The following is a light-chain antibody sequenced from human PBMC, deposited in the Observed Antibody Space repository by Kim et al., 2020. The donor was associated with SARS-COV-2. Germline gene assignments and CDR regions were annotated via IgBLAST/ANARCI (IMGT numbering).Light chain of an antibody. V-gene: IGLV2-14*03. J-gene: IGLJ2*01. CDR1: RSDVGGYNY. CDR2: DVN. Sequence: QSALTQPASVPGSPGQSITISCSGTRSDVGGYNYVSWYQQHPGKAPKLMIYDVNNRPSGVSNRFSGSKSGNTASLTVSGLQAEDEADYYCSSYTSGSTLVFGGGTQLTVL. CDR3: SSYTSGSTLV.